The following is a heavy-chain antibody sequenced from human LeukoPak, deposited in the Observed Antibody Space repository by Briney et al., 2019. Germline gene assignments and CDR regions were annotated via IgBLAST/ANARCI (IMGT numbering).Heavy chain of an antibody. D-gene: IGHD6-13*01. V-gene: IGHV4-59*01. J-gene: IGHJ5*02. CDR2: IYYSGST. Sequence: SETLSLTCTVSGDSISSYYWSWIRQPPGKGLEWIGYIYYSGSTNYNPSLKSRVTISVDTSKNQFSLKLSSVTAADTAVYYCARPSSSWYNWFDPWGQGTLVTVSS. CDR1: GDSISSYY. CDR3: ARPSSSWYNWFDP.